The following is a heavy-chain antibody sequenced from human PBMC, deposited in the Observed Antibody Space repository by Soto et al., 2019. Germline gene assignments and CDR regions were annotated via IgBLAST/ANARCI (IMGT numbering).Heavy chain of an antibody. D-gene: IGHD3-3*01. CDR3: ARDGTPYYDFWTGYYTTGWFDP. J-gene: IGHJ5*02. Sequence: PGGSLRLSCAASGFTFSSYAMHWVRQAPGKGLEWVAVISYDGSNKYYADSVKGRVTISRDNSKNTLYLQMNSLRAEDTAVYYCARDGTPYYDFWTGYYTTGWFDPWGQGTLGTVSS. CDR1: GFTFSSYA. V-gene: IGHV3-30-3*01. CDR2: ISYDGSNK.